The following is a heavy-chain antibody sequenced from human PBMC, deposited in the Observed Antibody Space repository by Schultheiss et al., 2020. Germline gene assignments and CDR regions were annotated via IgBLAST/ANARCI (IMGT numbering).Heavy chain of an antibody. CDR1: GFTFDGYG. V-gene: IGHV3-33*08. Sequence: GESLRLSCVASGFTFDGYGMHWVRQAPGKGLEWVAVIWFDGSNKYYADSVKGRFTISRDNSKNTLYLQMNSLRAEDTAVYYCARPRDYGSGTGDAFDIWGQGTMVTVSS. CDR2: IWFDGSNK. J-gene: IGHJ3*02. D-gene: IGHD3-10*01. CDR3: ARPRDYGSGTGDAFDI.